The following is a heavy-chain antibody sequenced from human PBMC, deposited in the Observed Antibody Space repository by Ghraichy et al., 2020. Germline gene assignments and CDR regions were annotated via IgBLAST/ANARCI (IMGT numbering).Heavy chain of an antibody. CDR1: GSSISDDY. CDR3: ARLWFGEAKWFDP. Sequence: SETLSLTCTVSGSSISDDYWNWIRQPPGKGLEWIGYIYYSGNSGSTNYNPSLKSRVTISVDTSKNQFSLKLYSVTAADTAVYYCARLWFGEAKWFDPWGQGTLVTVSS. CDR2: IYYSGNSGST. D-gene: IGHD3-10*01. V-gene: IGHV4-59*01. J-gene: IGHJ5*02.